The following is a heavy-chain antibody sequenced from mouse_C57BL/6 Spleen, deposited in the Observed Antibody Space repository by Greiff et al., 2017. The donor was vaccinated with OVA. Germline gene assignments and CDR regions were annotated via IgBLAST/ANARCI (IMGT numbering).Heavy chain of an antibody. J-gene: IGHJ2*01. CDR1: GYTFTSYW. CDR3: ARKGHFSYYFDD. Sequence: QVQLQQPGAELVKPGASVKLSCKASGYTFTSYWMHWVRQSPGQGLEWIGMIHPSSGSTNYNEKFKSKATLTVDNSSSTAYMQLTSLASEDCAGYYCARKGHFSYYFDDWGKGTTLTVSS. V-gene: IGHV1-64*01. D-gene: IGHD1-2*01. CDR2: IHPSSGST.